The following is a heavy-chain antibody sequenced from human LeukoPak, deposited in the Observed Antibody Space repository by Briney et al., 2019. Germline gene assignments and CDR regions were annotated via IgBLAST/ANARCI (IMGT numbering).Heavy chain of an antibody. CDR2: IKSDGGST. CDR3: ARQYSSSWSFDY. D-gene: IGHD6-13*01. V-gene: IGHV3-74*01. CDR1: GFTFSAFW. Sequence: GGSLRLSCAASGFTFSAFWMHWVRQAPGKGLVWVSRIKSDGGSTSYADSVKGRFTISRDNAKNTLYLQMNSLTGEDTAVYYCARQYSSSWSFDYWGQGTLVTVSS. J-gene: IGHJ4*02.